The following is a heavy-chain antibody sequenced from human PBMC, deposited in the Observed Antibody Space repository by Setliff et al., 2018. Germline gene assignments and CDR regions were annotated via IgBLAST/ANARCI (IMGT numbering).Heavy chain of an antibody. CDR2: INPSSGGT. V-gene: IGHV1-2*02. Sequence: ASVKVSCKTSGFPLTGYYMHWVRQTPGQGLEWMGWINPSSGGTNYAQKLQGRVTMTTDTSTSTAYMELRSLRSDDTAVYYCARYITGTTPADYWGQGTLVTVSS. CDR3: ARYITGTTPADY. D-gene: IGHD1-7*01. J-gene: IGHJ4*02. CDR1: GFPLTGYY.